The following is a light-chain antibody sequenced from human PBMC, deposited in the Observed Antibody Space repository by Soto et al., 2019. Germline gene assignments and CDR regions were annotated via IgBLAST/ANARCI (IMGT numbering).Light chain of an antibody. CDR3: QQLNSYPF. J-gene: IGKJ4*01. CDR1: QGISSY. Sequence: IQLTQSPYSLSASVGDRVTITCRASQGISSYLAWYQQKPGKAPKLLIYAASTLQSGVPSRFSGSGSGTDFTLTISSLQPEDFATYYCQQLNSYPFFGGGTKV. CDR2: AAS. V-gene: IGKV1-9*01.